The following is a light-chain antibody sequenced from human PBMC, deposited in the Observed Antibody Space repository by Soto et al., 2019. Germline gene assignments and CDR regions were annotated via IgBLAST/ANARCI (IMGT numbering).Light chain of an antibody. CDR1: QSVSSSF. CDR3: QQYESSPLT. CDR2: RAS. J-gene: IGKJ4*01. V-gene: IGKV3-20*01. Sequence: EIVLTQSPDTLSLSPGERATLSCRARQSVSSSFLAWYHQKPGQAPRLLIYRASSRATGIPDRFTGSGSGTDFTLTISNLEPEDFAVYYCQQYESSPLTFGGGTKVEIK.